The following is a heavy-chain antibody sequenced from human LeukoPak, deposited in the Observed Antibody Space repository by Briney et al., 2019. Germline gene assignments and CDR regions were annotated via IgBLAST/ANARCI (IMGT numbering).Heavy chain of an antibody. Sequence: ASVKVSCKVSGYTLTQLSMHWVREAPGKGREWMGGFDPQDGETIYAQKFQGRVTMTEETATDTAYMELSRLRSEDTAVYYCATNNPDCSYCSSFDYWGQGTLVTVSS. V-gene: IGHV1-24*01. CDR3: ATNNPDCSYCSSFDY. CDR1: GYTLTQLS. J-gene: IGHJ4*02. D-gene: IGHD2-15*01. CDR2: FDPQDGET.